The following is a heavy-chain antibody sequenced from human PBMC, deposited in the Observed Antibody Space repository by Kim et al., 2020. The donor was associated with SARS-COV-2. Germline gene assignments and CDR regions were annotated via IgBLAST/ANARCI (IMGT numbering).Heavy chain of an antibody. CDR3: ARDQWGYYGSGSYALAY. CDR1: GGSISSYY. CDR2: IYYSGST. D-gene: IGHD3-10*01. J-gene: IGHJ4*02. V-gene: IGHV4-59*01. Sequence: SETLSLTCTVSGGSISSYYWSWIRQPPGKGLEWIGYIYYSGSTNYNPSLKSRVTISVDTSKNQFSLKLSSVTAADTAVYYCARDQWGYYGSGSYALAYWGQGTLVTVSS.